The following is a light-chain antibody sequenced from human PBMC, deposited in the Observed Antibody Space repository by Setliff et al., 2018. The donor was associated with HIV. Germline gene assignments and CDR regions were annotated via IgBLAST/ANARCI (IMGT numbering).Light chain of an antibody. CDR3: CSYAGSSTYV. CDR2: EVS. V-gene: IGLV2-18*02. Sequence: QSVLTQPPSVSGSPGQSVTISCTGTSSDVGSSNRVSWYQQPPGTAPRLMIYEVSSRPSGVSNRFSGSKSGNTASLTISGLQAEDEADYYCCSYAGSSTYVFGTGTKVTVL. J-gene: IGLJ1*01. CDR1: SSDVGSSNR.